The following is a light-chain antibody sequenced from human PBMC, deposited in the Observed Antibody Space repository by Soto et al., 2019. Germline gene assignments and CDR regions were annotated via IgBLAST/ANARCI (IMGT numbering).Light chain of an antibody. CDR2: WAS. CDR3: QQYYNAPAT. V-gene: IGKV4-1*01. CDR1: QSVLYSSNSKNY. J-gene: IGKJ3*01. Sequence: DIVMTQSPDSLAVSLGERATIDCKSSQSVLYSSNSKNYLAWYQQKPGQPPKLLIYWASTRESGVPDRFSGGGSGTDFTLTISSLQAEDVAVYYCQQYYNAPATFGPGTKVEIK.